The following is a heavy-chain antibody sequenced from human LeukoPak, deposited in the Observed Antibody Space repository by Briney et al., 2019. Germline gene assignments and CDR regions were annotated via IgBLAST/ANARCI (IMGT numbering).Heavy chain of an antibody. J-gene: IGHJ4*02. D-gene: IGHD1-1*01. CDR3: ARRSGATGTTLGY. Sequence: GASVKVSCKASGYTFTSYDINWVRQATGQGPEWMGWMNPNSGNTGYPQNFQDRVNITRNTSISTAYLELSSLRPEDTAVYYCARRSGATGTTLGYWGQGTLVTVSS. V-gene: IGHV1-8*03. CDR2: MNPNSGNT. CDR1: GYTFTSYD.